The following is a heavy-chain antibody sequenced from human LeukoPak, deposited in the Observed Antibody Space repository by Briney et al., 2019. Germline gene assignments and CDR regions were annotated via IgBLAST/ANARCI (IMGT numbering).Heavy chain of an antibody. CDR1: GGTFSSYA. CDR2: IIPIFGTA. J-gene: IGHJ6*03. D-gene: IGHD3-10*01. V-gene: IGHV1-69*13. CDR3: ASCLWFGELSYYYYMDV. Sequence: GASVKVSCKASGGTFSSYAISWVRQAPGQGLEWMGGIIPIFGTANYAQKFQGRVTITADESTSTAYMELSSLRSEDTAVYYCASCLWFGELSYYYYMDVWGKGTTVTISS.